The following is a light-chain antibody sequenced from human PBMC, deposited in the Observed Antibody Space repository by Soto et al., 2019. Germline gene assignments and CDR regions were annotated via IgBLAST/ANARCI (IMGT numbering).Light chain of an antibody. V-gene: IGKV3-15*01. J-gene: IGKJ3*01. CDR1: QSVSSN. Sequence: EIVMTQSPATLSVSPGERATLSCRASQSVSSNLAWYQQKPGQAPRLLIYGASTRATGIPARFSGSGAGTEFTLTISSLQSEVFAVYYCQQYYKWPLLFGPGTKVDIK. CDR2: GAS. CDR3: QQYYKWPLL.